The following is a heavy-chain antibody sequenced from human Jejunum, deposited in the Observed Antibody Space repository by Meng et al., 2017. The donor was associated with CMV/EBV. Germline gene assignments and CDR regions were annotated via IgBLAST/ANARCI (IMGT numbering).Heavy chain of an antibody. J-gene: IGHJ4*02. V-gene: IGHV3-23*01. CDR2: IRGSDDQT. Sequence: GFTFSSFAMTWVRQAPGKGLEWVSTIRGSDDQTYYSDSVKGRFTISRDNSKNTLYLQMNSLRADDTAVYYCAKSLVDTAMDLDYWGQGMLVTVSS. CDR1: GFTFSSFA. D-gene: IGHD5-18*01. CDR3: AKSLVDTAMDLDY.